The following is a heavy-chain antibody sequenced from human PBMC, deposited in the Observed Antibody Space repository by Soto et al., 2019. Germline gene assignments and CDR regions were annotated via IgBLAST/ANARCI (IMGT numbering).Heavy chain of an antibody. D-gene: IGHD3-3*01. J-gene: IGHJ4*02. CDR1: GYTFTSYY. Sequence: ASVKVSCKASGYTFTSYYMHWVRQAPGQGLEWMGIINPSGGSTSYAQKFQGRVTMTRDTSTSTVYMELSSLRSEDTAVYYCARDRFAKYYDFWSGYFDYWGQGTLVTVSS. CDR2: INPSGGST. CDR3: ARDRFAKYYDFWSGYFDY. V-gene: IGHV1-46*03.